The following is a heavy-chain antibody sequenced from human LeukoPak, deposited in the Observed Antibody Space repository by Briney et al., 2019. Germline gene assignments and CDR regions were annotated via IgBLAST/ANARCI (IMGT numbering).Heavy chain of an antibody. J-gene: IGHJ6*02. D-gene: IGHD2-15*01. CDR2: ISSSSSYI. V-gene: IGHV3-21*01. CDR3: AGDRCSGGSCYGMDV. CDR1: GFTFSSYS. Sequence: PGGSLRLSCAASGFTFSSYSMNWVRQAPGKGLEWVSSISSSSSYIYYADSVKGRFTISRDNAKNSLYLQMNSLRAEDTAVYYCAGDRCSGGSCYGMDVWGQGTTVTVSS.